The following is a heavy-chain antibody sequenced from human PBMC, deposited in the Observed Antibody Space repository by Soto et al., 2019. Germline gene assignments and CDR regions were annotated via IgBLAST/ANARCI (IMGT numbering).Heavy chain of an antibody. V-gene: IGHV4-31*03. D-gene: IGHD3-22*01. CDR2: IYYSGST. J-gene: IGHJ4*02. Sequence: SETLSLTCTVSGGSISSGGYYWSWIRQHPGKGLEWIGYIYYSGSTYYNPSLKSRVTISVDTSKNQFSLKLSSVTAADTAVYYCARFTMIVTYYFDYWGQGTLVTVSS. CDR1: GGSISSGGYY. CDR3: ARFTMIVTYYFDY.